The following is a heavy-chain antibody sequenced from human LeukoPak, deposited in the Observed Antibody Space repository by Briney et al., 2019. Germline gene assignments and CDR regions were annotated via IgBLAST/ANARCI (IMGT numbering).Heavy chain of an antibody. CDR2: IKQDGSEK. CDR1: GFTFSSYW. V-gene: IGHV3-7*01. D-gene: IGHD5-12*01. Sequence: SGGSLRLSCAASGFTFSSYWMSWVRQAPGKGLEWVANIKQDGSEKYYVDSVKGRFTISRDNAKNSLYLQMNSLRAEDTAVYYCARGNPGGYSGYGFDYWGQGTLVTVSS. CDR3: ARGNPGGYSGYGFDY. J-gene: IGHJ4*02.